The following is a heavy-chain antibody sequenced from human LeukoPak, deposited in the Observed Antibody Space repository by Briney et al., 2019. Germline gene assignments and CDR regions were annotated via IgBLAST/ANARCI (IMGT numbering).Heavy chain of an antibody. D-gene: IGHD3-3*01. CDR3: ARGLRITIFGVVRKNWFDP. Sequence: SETLSLTCAVYGGSFSGYYWSWIRQPPGKGLEWIGEINHSGSTNYNPSLKSRVTISVDTSENQFSLKLSSVTAADTAVYYCARGLRITIFGVVRKNWFDPWGQGTLVTVSS. J-gene: IGHJ5*02. CDR2: INHSGST. V-gene: IGHV4-34*01. CDR1: GGSFSGYY.